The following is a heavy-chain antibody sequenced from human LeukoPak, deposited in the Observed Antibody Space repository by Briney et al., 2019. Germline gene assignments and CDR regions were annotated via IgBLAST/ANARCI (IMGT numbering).Heavy chain of an antibody. D-gene: IGHD4-17*01. J-gene: IGHJ4*02. V-gene: IGHV1-18*01. CDR3: ARGAYGDK. Sequence: GASVKVSCEASGYTLTSYGINWMRQAPGQGLEWMGWISTQSGNTNYAQKVQGRLTLTTDRSTNTAYMELRSLRSDDTAVYYCARGAYGDKWSQATRVTVTS. CDR2: ISTQSGNT. CDR1: GYTLTSYG.